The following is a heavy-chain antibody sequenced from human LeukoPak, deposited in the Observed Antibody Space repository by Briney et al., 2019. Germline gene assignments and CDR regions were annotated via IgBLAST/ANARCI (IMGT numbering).Heavy chain of an antibody. J-gene: IGHJ3*02. CDR1: GGSISSGGYS. V-gene: IGHV4-30-2*01. Sequence: PSETLSLTCAVSGGSISSGGYSWSWIRQPPGKGLEWIGYIYHSGSTYYNPSLKSRVTISVDKSKNQFSLKLSSVTAADTAVYYCAGTTVTTWAAFDIWGQGTMVTVSS. D-gene: IGHD4-17*01. CDR3: AGTTVTTWAAFDI. CDR2: IYHSGST.